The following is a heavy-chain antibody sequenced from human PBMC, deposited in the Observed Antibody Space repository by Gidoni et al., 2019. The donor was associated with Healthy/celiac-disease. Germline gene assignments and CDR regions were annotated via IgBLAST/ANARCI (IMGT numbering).Heavy chain of an antibody. CDR1: GGSISCGDYH. V-gene: IGHV4-30-4*01. Sequence: QVQLPESVPGLVTPSQTLSLPCTFSGGSISCGDYHWGWIRQPPGKGLEWSGYIYYSGSTYYNPSLKSRVTISVDTAKNQFSLKLSSVTAADTAVYYCAREGAELITLARGAFDIWGQGTMVTVSS. D-gene: IGHD3-16*01. CDR3: AREGAELITLARGAFDI. CDR2: IYYSGST. J-gene: IGHJ3*02.